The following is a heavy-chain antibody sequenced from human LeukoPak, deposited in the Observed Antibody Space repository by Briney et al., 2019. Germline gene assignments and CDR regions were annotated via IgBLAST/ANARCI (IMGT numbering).Heavy chain of an antibody. Sequence: PSQTLSLTCTVSGGSISSGDYYWSWIRQPPGKGLEWIGYIYYSGSTYYNPSLKSRVTISVDTSKNQFSLKLSSVTAADTAVYYCARSNIVAATSPFDYWGQGTLVTVSS. CDR3: ARSNIVAATSPFDY. D-gene: IGHD1-26*01. J-gene: IGHJ4*02. CDR2: IYYSGST. CDR1: GGSISSGDYY. V-gene: IGHV4-30-4*08.